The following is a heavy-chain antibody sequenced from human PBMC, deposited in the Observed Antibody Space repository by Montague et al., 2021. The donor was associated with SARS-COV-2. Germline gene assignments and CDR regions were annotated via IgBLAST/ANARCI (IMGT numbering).Heavy chain of an antibody. CDR3: ARGRPVQGSFRHFDSISSGALDI. CDR2: INQCGAP. J-gene: IGHJ3*02. D-gene: IGHD3-9*01. CDR1: RGSFSNYY. V-gene: IGHV4-34*01. Sequence: SETRSLTCAVSRGSFSNYYWTWIRQSPGKGLEWIGEINQCGAPNXTPSLKSRVTISLDTSKKQISLKLNSVTVADTAVFFCARGRPVQGSFRHFDSISSGALDIWAQGSLVIVSS.